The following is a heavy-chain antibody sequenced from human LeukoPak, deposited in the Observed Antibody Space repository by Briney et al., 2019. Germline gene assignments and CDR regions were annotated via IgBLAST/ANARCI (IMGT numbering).Heavy chain of an antibody. J-gene: IGHJ4*02. CDR3: ARPPSRGYSSSFEY. D-gene: IGHD6-13*01. CDR1: GYSFATYW. Sequence: GEPLKISCKGSGYSFATYWIAWVRQMPGKGLEWMGIIYPDESNIRYSPSFRGQVTISADKSISTAYLQWSSLKASDTAIYYCARPPSRGYSSSFEYWGQGTLVTVSS. CDR2: IYPDESNI. V-gene: IGHV5-51*01.